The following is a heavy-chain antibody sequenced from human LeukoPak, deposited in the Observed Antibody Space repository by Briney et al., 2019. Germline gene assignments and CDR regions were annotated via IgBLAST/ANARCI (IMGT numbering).Heavy chain of an antibody. D-gene: IGHD2-2*01. Sequence: GVSLQISCKGSGYSFTSYWIGWARQMTGKGLDWMGIIYPGDSDTRYSPSFQRQVTISADKSISTAYLQWSSLKASDTAVYYCARLETSPARFDYWGQGTLVTVSS. CDR2: IYPGDSDT. CDR1: GYSFTSYW. J-gene: IGHJ4*02. CDR3: ARLETSPARFDY. V-gene: IGHV5-51*01.